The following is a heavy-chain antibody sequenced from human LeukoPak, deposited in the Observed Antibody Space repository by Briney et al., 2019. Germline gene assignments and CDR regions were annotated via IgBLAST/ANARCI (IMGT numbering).Heavy chain of an antibody. CDR3: ARGAVAGTFSDAFDI. CDR2: ISSSGSTI. D-gene: IGHD6-19*01. J-gene: IGHJ3*02. Sequence: GGSLRLSCAASGFTFSDYYMSWIRQAPGKGLEWVSYISSSGSTIYYADSVKGRFTISRDNAKNSLYLQVNSLRAEDTAVYYCARGAVAGTFSDAFDIWGQGTIVTVSS. CDR1: GFTFSDYY. V-gene: IGHV3-11*04.